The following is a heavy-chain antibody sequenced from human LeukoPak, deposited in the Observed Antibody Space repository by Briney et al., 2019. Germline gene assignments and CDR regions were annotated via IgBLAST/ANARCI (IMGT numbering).Heavy chain of an antibody. CDR2: IGGSGDRI. J-gene: IGHJ4*02. V-gene: IGHV3-23*01. D-gene: IGHD3-10*01. CDR1: GFTFSSYS. CDR3: AKDWGTHGFRGFFDY. Sequence: GGSLRLSCAASGFTFSSYSMIWVRQAPGKGLEWVSGIGGSGDRIFYADSVKGRFTISRDSSKNTVYLQMNSLRAEDTAVYYCAKDWGTHGFRGFFDYWGQGTLVTVSS.